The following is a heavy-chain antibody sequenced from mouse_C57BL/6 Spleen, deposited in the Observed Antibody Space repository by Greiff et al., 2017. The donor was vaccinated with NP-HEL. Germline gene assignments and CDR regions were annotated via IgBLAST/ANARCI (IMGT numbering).Heavy chain of an antibody. V-gene: IGHV5-16*01. CDR2: INYDGSST. D-gene: IGHD2-2*01. CDR1: GFTFSDYY. CDR3: ARGDGYDGNYYAMDY. Sequence: EVHLVESEGGLVQPGSSMKLSCTASGFTFSDYYMAWVRQVPEKGLEWVANINYDGSSTYYLDSLKSRFIISRDNAKNILYLQMSSLKSEDTATYYCARGDGYDGNYYAMDYWGQGTSVTVSP. J-gene: IGHJ4*01.